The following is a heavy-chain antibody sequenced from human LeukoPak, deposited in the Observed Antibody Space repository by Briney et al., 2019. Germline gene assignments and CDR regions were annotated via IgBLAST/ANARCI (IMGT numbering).Heavy chain of an antibody. D-gene: IGHD2-2*01. J-gene: IGHJ6*02. CDR2: TYSGGST. Sequence: GGSLRLSCAASGFTVSSNCMSWVRQAPGKGLEWVSVTYSGGSTYYADSVKGRFTISRDNSKNTLYLQMNSLRAEDTAVYYCARDVYCSSTSCYYNFDYYYGMDVWGQGTTVTVSS. CDR1: GFTVSSNC. CDR3: ARDVYCSSTSCYYNFDYYYGMDV. V-gene: IGHV3-66*01.